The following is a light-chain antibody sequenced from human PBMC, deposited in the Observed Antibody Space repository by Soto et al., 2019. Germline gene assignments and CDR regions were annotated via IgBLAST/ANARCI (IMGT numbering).Light chain of an antibody. V-gene: IGLV2-14*03. CDR3: SSYTSSSTLVV. J-gene: IGLJ2*01. CDR2: DVS. CDR1: SSDVGGYNY. Sequence: QSALSQPASVSGSPGQSITISCTGTSSDVGGYNYVSWYQQHPGEAPKLMLYDVSNRPSGVSNRFSGSKSGNTASLTISGLQAEDEADYYCSSYTSSSTLVVFGGGTQLTVL.